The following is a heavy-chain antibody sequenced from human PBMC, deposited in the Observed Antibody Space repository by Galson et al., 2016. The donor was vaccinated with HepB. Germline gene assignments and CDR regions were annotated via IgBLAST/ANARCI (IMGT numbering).Heavy chain of an antibody. J-gene: IGHJ4*02. D-gene: IGHD1-7*01. CDR2: VYSVGST. CDR1: GFTVSNNH. V-gene: IGHV3-53*01. CDR3: ARDEISGTTGDY. Sequence: SLRLSCAVSGFTVSNNHMSWVRQAPGKGLEWVSLVYSVGSTYYADSVKGRFTISRDNSKNTLYLQMNSLRAEDTAVYYCARDEISGTTGDYWGQGTLVTVSS.